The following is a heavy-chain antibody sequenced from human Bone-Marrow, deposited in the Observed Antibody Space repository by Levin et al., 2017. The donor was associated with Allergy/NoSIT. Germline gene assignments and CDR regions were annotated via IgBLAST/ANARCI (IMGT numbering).Heavy chain of an antibody. CDR1: GFTFTDYA. CDR3: VGGRAGDVLTEFLGYYGMDV. V-gene: IGHV3-30*03. CDR2: MSYDETKI. Sequence: GESLKISCSASGFTFTDYAMHWVRQAPGKGLEWVAFMSYDETKINYGDSVKGRFTISRDTAKNKLYLQLNSLRGEDAGLYYCVGGRAGDVLTEFLGYYGMDVWGQGTTVTVSS. D-gene: IGHD3-9*01. J-gene: IGHJ6*02.